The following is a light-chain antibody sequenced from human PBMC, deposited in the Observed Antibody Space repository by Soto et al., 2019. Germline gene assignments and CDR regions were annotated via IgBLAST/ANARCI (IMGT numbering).Light chain of an antibody. V-gene: IGKV1-33*01. CDR3: QQSDNYPSIT. CDR1: QDISNY. J-gene: IGKJ5*01. CDR2: DAS. Sequence: DIQMTQSPSSLSASVGDRVTITCQASQDISNYLNWYQQKPGKAPKLLIYDASNLETGVPSRFSGSRSGTDFTFTISNLCPSIIAIYLCQQSDNYPSITFGQGTRLEIK.